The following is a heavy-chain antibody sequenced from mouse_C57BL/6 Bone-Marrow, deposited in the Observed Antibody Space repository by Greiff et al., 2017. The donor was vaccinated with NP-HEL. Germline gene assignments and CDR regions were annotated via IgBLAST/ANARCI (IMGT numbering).Heavy chain of an antibody. D-gene: IGHD2-5*01. CDR2: ISSGGSYT. Sequence: EVNVVESGGDLVKPGGSLKLSCAASGFTFSSYGMSWVRQTPDKRLEWVATISSGGSYTYYPDSVKGRFTISRDNAKNTLYLQMSSLKSEDTAMYYCARSYYSNYVGGYYAMDYWGQGTSVTVSS. V-gene: IGHV5-6*01. CDR3: ARSYYSNYVGGYYAMDY. CDR1: GFTFSSYG. J-gene: IGHJ4*01.